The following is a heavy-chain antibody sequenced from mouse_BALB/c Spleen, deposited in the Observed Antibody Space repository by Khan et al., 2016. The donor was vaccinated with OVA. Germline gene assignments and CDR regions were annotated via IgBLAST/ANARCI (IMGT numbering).Heavy chain of an antibody. D-gene: IGHD2-14*01. CDR3: ARDGAYYRNDGWFAY. CDR1: GYTFTSYT. J-gene: IGHJ3*01. Sequence: QVQLQQSGAELARPGASVKMSCKASGYTFTSYTIHWIKQRPGQGLEWIGYINPSSGYPNYNQKFKDKATLTADKSSTTAYMQLISLTSDDSAVYYCARDGAYYRNDGWFAYWGQGTLVTVSA. V-gene: IGHV1-4*01. CDR2: INPSSGYP.